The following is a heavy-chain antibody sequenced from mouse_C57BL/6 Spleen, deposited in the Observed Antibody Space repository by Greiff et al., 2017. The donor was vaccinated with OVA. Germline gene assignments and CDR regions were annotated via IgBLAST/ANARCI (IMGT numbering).Heavy chain of an antibody. J-gene: IGHJ4*01. D-gene: IGHD1-1*01. V-gene: IGHV1-19*01. CDR3: ARPFLFEDYAMDY. Sequence: EVQLQQSGPVLVKPGASVKMSCKASGYTFTDYYMNWVKQSHGKSLEWIGVINPYNGGTSYNQKFKGKATLTVDKSSSTAYMELNSLTSEDSAVYYCARPFLFEDYAMDYWGQGTSVTVSS. CDR2: INPYNGGT. CDR1: GYTFTDYY.